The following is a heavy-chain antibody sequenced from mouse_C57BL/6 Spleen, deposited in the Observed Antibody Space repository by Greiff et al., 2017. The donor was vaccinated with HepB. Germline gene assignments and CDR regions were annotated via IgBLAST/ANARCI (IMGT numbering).Heavy chain of an antibody. CDR2: IDPEDGET. CDR1: GFNIKDYY. Sequence: EVQVVESGAELVKPGASVKLSCTASGFNIKDYYMHWVKQRTEQGLEWIGRIDPEDGETKYAPKFQGKATITADTSSNTAYLQLSSLTSEDTAVYYCARSRYGSSYEWYFDVWGTGTTVTVSS. V-gene: IGHV14-2*01. D-gene: IGHD1-1*01. CDR3: ARSRYGSSYEWYFDV. J-gene: IGHJ1*03.